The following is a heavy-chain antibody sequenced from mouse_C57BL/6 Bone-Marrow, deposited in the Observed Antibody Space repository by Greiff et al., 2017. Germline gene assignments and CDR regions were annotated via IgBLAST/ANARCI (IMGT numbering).Heavy chain of an antibody. D-gene: IGHD2-10*01. V-gene: IGHV1-55*01. CDR3: ARPYYGNYWYFDV. J-gene: IGHJ1*03. Sequence: VQLQQPGAELVKPGASVKMSCKASGYTFTSYWITWVKQRPGQGLEWIGDIYPGSGSTNYNEKFKSKAPLTVDTSSSTAYMQLSRLTSEDSAFYYCARPYYGNYWYFDVWGTGTTVTVSS. CDR1: GYTFTSYW. CDR2: IYPGSGST.